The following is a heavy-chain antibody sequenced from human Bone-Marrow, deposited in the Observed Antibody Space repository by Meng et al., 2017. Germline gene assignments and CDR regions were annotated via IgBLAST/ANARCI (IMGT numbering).Heavy chain of an antibody. V-gene: IGHV1-2*02. CDR1: GYTFTGHY. J-gene: IGHJ4*02. Sequence: QVQLVQSGAEVKNPWASVKVSCKSSGYTFTGHYIYWVRQAPGQGLEWMGWINPKSGDTKYAQNFQGRVTLTRDTSISTAHMELSRLSSDDTAVYYCARRVSTVGDLDYWGQGTLVTVAS. CDR2: INPKSGDT. CDR3: ARRVSTVGDLDY. D-gene: IGHD2-21*01.